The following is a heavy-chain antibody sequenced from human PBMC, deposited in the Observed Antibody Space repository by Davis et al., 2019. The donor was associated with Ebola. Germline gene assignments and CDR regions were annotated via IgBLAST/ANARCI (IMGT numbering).Heavy chain of an antibody. J-gene: IGHJ4*02. CDR2: LGTSADT. Sequence: GGSLRLSCAASGFVFSSYVMSWVRRAPGKGLEWVSTLGTSADTYYADSVKGRFTISRDNAKNSLYLQMNSLRAEDTAVYFCAIWGASGWFLGYWGQGTLVTVSS. V-gene: IGHV3-21*01. CDR3: AIWGASGWFLGY. D-gene: IGHD6-19*01. CDR1: GFVFSSYV.